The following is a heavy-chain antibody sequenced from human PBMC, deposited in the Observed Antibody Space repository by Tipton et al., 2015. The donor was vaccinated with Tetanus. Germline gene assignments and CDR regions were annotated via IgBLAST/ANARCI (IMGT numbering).Heavy chain of an antibody. V-gene: IGHV4-39*01. CDR1: GGSFSSSNFY. D-gene: IGHD2-15*01. CDR2: IHYSGRT. CDR3: TRLRYCYGGSCHHDY. J-gene: IGHJ4*02. Sequence: TLSLTCSVSGGSFSSSNFYWVWIRQPPGKGLEWIGIIHYSGRTYYNPSLKSRVTVSVDMSRNQVSLKLSSVTAADTAVYYCTRLRYCYGGSCHHDYWGQGTLVTVSS.